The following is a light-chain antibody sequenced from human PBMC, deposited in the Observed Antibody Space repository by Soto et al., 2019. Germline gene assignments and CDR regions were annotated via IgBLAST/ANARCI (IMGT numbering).Light chain of an antibody. CDR2: DVT. CDR3: SSYTSSSTVV. J-gene: IGLJ3*02. CDR1: SSDVGGYNY. Sequence: QSALTQPASVSGSPGQSITISCTGTSSDVGGYNYVSWYQQHPGKAPKLMIYDVTNRPSGVSNRFSGSKSVNTASLTISGLQAEDEADYYCSSYTSSSTVVFGGGTKLTV. V-gene: IGLV2-14*03.